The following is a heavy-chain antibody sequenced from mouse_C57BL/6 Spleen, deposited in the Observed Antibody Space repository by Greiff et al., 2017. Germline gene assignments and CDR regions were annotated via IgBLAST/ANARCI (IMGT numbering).Heavy chain of an antibody. D-gene: IGHD1-1*01. CDR3: TRNAYGPY. V-gene: IGHV1-15*01. Sequence: QVQLKESGAELVRPGASVTLSCKASGYTFTDYEMHWVKQTPVHGLEWIGAIDPETGGTAYNQKFKGKAILTADKSSSTAYMELRSLTSEDSAVYYCTRNAYGPYWGQGTLVTVSA. CDR2: IDPETGGT. CDR1: GYTFTDYE. J-gene: IGHJ3*01.